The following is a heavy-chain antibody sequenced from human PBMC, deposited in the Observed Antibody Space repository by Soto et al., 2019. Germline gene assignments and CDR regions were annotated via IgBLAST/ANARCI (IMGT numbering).Heavy chain of an antibody. CDR1: GYTFTSYG. Sequence: GASVKVSCKASGYTFTSYGISWVRQAPGQGLEWMGRINPKSGGTSTAQKFQGWVTMTTDTSISTASMELTGLTSDDTAIYYCARGDSTDCSNGVCSFFYNHDMDVWGQGTTVTVSS. CDR3: ARGDSTDCSNGVCSFFYNHDMDV. CDR2: INPKSGGT. V-gene: IGHV1-2*04. D-gene: IGHD2-8*01. J-gene: IGHJ6*02.